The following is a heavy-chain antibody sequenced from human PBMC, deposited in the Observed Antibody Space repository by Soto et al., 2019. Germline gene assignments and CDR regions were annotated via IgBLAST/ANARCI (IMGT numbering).Heavy chain of an antibody. D-gene: IGHD2-2*02. V-gene: IGHV3-48*03. CDR1: GFTFSSYE. Sequence: GGSLRLSCAASGFTFSSYEMNWVRQAPGKGLEWVSYISSSGSTIYYADSVKGRFTISRDNAKNSLYLQMNSLRAEDTAVYYCAREGLGYCSSTSCYMGWFDPWGQGTLVTVPS. CDR2: ISSSGSTI. J-gene: IGHJ5*02. CDR3: AREGLGYCSSTSCYMGWFDP.